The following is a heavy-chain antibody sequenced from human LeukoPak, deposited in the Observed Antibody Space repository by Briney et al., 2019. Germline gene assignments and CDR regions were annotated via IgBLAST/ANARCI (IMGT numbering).Heavy chain of an antibody. D-gene: IGHD2-15*01. CDR3: AKDPGYCSGGSCYSPDY. CDR1: GFTLSSYA. V-gene: IGHV3-23*01. Sequence: GGSLRLSCAASGFTLSSYAMGWVRQAPGKGLECVSAISGSGGSTYYADSVKGRFTISRDNSKNTLYLQMNSLRAEGTAVYYCAKDPGYCSGGSCYSPDYWGQGTLVTVSS. CDR2: ISGSGGST. J-gene: IGHJ4*02.